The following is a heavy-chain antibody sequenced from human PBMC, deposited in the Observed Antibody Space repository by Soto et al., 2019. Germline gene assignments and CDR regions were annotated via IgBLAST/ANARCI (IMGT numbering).Heavy chain of an antibody. CDR3: VRYNTGHSDY. Sequence: QGQLVESGGGVVQPGRSLRLSCAASGFTYSSYGMHWVRQAPGKGLGWVAVIWYHGNSMYYADSVEGRFTISRVHSKNTLYLQMKKRRAEGMAVYYCVRYNTGHSDYWGQVTLVTVSS. J-gene: IGHJ4*02. V-gene: IGHV3-33*01. D-gene: IGHD1-20*01. CDR1: GFTYSSYG. CDR2: IWYHGNSM.